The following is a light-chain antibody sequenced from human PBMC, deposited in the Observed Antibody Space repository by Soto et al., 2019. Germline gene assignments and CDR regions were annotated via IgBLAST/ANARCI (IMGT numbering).Light chain of an antibody. CDR3: KQYTTYWT. J-gene: IGKJ1*01. CDR2: KAS. Sequence: DIPMTQSPSTLSASVGDRVTITCRASQSISSWLAWYRQKPGKAPELLIYKASSLESGVPSRFSGSGSGTEFTLNISMLQPDDFATYYCKQYTTYWTFGQGTKVEIK. CDR1: QSISSW. V-gene: IGKV1-5*03.